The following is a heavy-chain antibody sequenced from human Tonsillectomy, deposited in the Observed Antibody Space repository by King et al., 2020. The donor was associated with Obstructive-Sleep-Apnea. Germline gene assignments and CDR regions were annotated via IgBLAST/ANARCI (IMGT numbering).Heavy chain of an antibody. Sequence: QLQESGPGLVKPSETLSLTCTVSGGSSSSSTFYLAWNRQPPGKGLERIGNIYYTGNTPFDPSLKSRVTISVDTSKNQFSLPLNSVTAADTAVYYCARDNSDYYYIVRPMGRSDYWGQGTLVTVSS. CDR1: GGSSSSSTFY. V-gene: IGHV4-39*02. CDR2: IYYTGNT. J-gene: IGHJ4*02. D-gene: IGHD3-22*01. CDR3: ARDNSDYYYIVRPMGRSDY.